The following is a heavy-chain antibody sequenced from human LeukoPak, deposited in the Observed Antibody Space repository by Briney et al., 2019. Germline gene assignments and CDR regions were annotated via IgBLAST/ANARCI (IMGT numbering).Heavy chain of an antibody. CDR2: ISSSGSTI. J-gene: IGHJ6*02. CDR3: ARGLVGATSYYYYGMDV. CDR1: GFTFSSYE. V-gene: IGHV3-48*03. D-gene: IGHD1-26*01. Sequence: GGSLRLSCAASGFTFSSYEMNWVRQAPGKGLEWVSYISSSGSTIYYADSVKGRFTISRDNAKNSLYLPMNSLRAEDTAVYYCARGLVGATSYYYYGMDVWGQGTTVTVSS.